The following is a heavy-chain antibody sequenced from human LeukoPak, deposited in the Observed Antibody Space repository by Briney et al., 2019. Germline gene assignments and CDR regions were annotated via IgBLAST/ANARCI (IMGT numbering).Heavy chain of an antibody. CDR3: AKDSTWNYEGDMDV. CDR2: ISGSGGST. J-gene: IGHJ6*03. CDR1: GFTFNSYA. V-gene: IGHV3-23*01. Sequence: GGSQRLSCAASGFTFNSYAMSWVRQAPGKGLEWVSAISGSGGSTYYADSVKGRFTISRDNSKNTLYLQMNSLRVDDTAVYYCAKDSTWNYEGDMDVWGKGTTVTVSS. D-gene: IGHD1-7*01.